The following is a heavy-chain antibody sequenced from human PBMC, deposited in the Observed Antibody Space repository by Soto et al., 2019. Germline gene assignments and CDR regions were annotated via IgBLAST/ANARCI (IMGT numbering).Heavy chain of an antibody. Sequence: QVELQQWGAGLLKPSETLSLTCGVYGGSLSGYYWSWIRQPPGKGLGWIAEINHSGSTNYNPSLKSRVTISVDTSKNQLSLRLSSLTAADTAVYYCARGRATLITLFDYWGQGTLVTVSS. CDR2: INHSGST. CDR3: ARGRATLITLFDY. D-gene: IGHD3-10*01. CDR1: GGSLSGYY. V-gene: IGHV4-34*01. J-gene: IGHJ4*02.